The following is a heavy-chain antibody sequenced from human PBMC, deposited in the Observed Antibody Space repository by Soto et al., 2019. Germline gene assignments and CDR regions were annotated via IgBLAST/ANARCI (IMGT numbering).Heavy chain of an antibody. V-gene: IGHV1-18*01. CDR3: ATERSDILTGYSHYYYYGMDV. Sequence: GASGKGSCKASCFTLTNSAINWGRPAPGQRAEGMGWISAYNGKTNYAQKLQGRVTMTADTSTSTAYMELSSLRSEDTAVYYCATERSDILTGYSHYYYYGMDVWGQGTTVTVSS. CDR2: ISAYNGKT. D-gene: IGHD3-9*01. CDR1: CFTLTNSA. J-gene: IGHJ6*02.